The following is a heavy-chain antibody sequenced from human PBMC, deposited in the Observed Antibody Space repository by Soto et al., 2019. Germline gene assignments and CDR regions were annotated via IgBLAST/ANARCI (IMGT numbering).Heavy chain of an antibody. V-gene: IGHV4-59*08. CDR2: IHYSGIT. Sequence: QVQLQESGPGLVKPSETLSLTCTVSGASISSYYWSWIRQPPGQGLEWIGYIHYSGITKYNPSLKSRVTISVATSKNQFSLKLTSVTAADTAVYYCARHSARGGDYDYWGQGTLVTVSS. CDR1: GASISSYY. D-gene: IGHD3-10*01. J-gene: IGHJ4*02. CDR3: ARHSARGGDYDY.